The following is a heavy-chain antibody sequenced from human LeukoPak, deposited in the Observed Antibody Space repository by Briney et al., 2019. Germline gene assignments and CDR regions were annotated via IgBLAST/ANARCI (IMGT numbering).Heavy chain of an antibody. CDR1: GFTFSSYW. CDR2: VNSDGTGT. V-gene: IGHV3-74*01. Sequence: PGGSLRLSCAAAGFTFSSYWMHWVRQAPGKGLLWVSRVNSDGTGTTYADSVKGRFTISRDNSKNTLYLQMNSLRAEDTAVYYCARGGGNYYDSSGYYRDYWGQGTLVTVSS. J-gene: IGHJ4*02. CDR3: ARGGGNYYDSSGYYRDY. D-gene: IGHD3-22*01.